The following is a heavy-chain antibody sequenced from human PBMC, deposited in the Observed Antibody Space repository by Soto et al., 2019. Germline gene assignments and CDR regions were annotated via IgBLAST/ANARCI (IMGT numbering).Heavy chain of an antibody. Sequence: SETLSLTCTVSGGSISSYYWSWIRQPPGKGLEWIGYIYYSGSTNYNPSLKSRVTISVDTSKNQFSLKLSSVTAADTAVYYCARAVQQPYRHYYYYMDVWGKGTTVTVSS. CDR1: GGSISSYY. J-gene: IGHJ6*03. D-gene: IGHD6-13*01. V-gene: IGHV4-59*01. CDR2: IYYSGST. CDR3: ARAVQQPYRHYYYYMDV.